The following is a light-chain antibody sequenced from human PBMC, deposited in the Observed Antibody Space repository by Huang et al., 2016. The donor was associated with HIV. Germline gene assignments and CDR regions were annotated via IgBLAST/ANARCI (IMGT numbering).Light chain of an antibody. CDR1: QSISSW. CDR2: KAS. V-gene: IGKV1-5*03. Sequence: DIQMTQSPSTLSASVGDRVTITCRASQSISSWLAWYQQKPGKAPKVLIYKASSLESGLPSRFSGSGSGTEFTLTISSLQPDDFATYYCQQYNRYSYTFGQGTNLEIK. CDR3: QQYNRYSYT. J-gene: IGKJ2*01.